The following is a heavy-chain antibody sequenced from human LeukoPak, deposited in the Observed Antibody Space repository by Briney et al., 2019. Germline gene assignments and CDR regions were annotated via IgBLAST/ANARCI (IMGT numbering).Heavy chain of an antibody. V-gene: IGHV4-34*01. CDR2: INHSGST. J-gene: IGHJ4*02. Sequence: SETLSLTCAVYGGSFSGYYWSWIRQPPGKGLEWIGEINHSGSTNCNPSLKSRVTISVDTSKNQFSLKLSSVTAADTAVYYCARGSAAGRGNDFDYWGQGTLVTVSS. D-gene: IGHD6-13*01. CDR3: ARGSAAGRGNDFDY. CDR1: GGSFSGYY.